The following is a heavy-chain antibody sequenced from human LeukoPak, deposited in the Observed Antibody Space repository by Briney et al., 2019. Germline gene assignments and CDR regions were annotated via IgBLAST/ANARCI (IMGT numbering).Heavy chain of an antibody. D-gene: IGHD3-10*02. CDR1: GGSLSGYY. V-gene: IGHV4-34*01. J-gene: IGHJ4*02. CDR3: ASSYVY. Sequence: SETLSLTCTVYGGSLSGYYWSWIRQSPEKGLEWMGEINHSGSTNYNPSLKSRVTISVDTSKNQFSLKLTSVTAADTAVYYCASSYVYWGQGTLVTVSS. CDR2: INHSGST.